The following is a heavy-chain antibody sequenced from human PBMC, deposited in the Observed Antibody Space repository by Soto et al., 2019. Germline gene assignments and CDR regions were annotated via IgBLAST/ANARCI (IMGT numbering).Heavy chain of an antibody. J-gene: IGHJ4*02. V-gene: IGHV3-48*01. CDR1: GFTFSSYS. Sequence: GGSLRLSCEASGFTFSSYSMNWVRQAPGKGLEWVSYISSSSITKYYADSVKGRFTISRDNAKNSLYLQMSSLRAEDTAVYFCAKEVRLSVHYYFDYWGQGTLVTVPQ. D-gene: IGHD4-17*01. CDR2: ISSSSITK. CDR3: AKEVRLSVHYYFDY.